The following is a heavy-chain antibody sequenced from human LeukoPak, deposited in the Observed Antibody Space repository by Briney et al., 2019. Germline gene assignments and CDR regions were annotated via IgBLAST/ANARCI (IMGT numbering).Heavy chain of an antibody. CDR2: INAGNGDT. V-gene: IGHV1-3*01. CDR3: ARDFELKWELPVDIFDY. D-gene: IGHD1-26*01. CDR1: GYSFTNHA. J-gene: IGHJ4*02. Sequence: ASVKVSCKTSGYSFTNHAIHWVRQAPGQGFKWMGWINAGNGDTKYSRKFQGRVSITRDTSASTVYMEVSSLRSEDTAVYYCARDFELKWELPVDIFDYWGQGTLVTVSS.